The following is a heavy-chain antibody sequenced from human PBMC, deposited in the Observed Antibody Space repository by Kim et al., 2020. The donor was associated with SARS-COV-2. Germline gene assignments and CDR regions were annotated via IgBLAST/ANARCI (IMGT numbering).Heavy chain of an antibody. CDR3: ARVLGSGSYWEYNWFDP. J-gene: IGHJ5*02. CDR2: IYYSGST. CDR1: GGSISSYY. D-gene: IGHD3-10*01. V-gene: IGHV4-59*13. Sequence: SETLSLTCTVSGGSISSYYWSWIRQPPGKGLEWIGYIYYSGSTNYNPSLKSRVTISVDTSKNQCSLKRSSVTAADKAVYYCARVLGSGSYWEYNWFDPWGQGTLVTVSS.